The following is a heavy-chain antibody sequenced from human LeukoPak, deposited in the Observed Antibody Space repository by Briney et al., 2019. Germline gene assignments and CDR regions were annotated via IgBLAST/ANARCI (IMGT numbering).Heavy chain of an antibody. D-gene: IGHD2-2*01. J-gene: IGHJ5*02. CDR1: GFTFGDYA. CDR3: TRVSGVPAANRWFDP. Sequence: GGSLRLSCTASGFTFGDYAMSWFRQAPGKGLEWVGFIRSEAYGGTTEYAASVKGRFTISRDDSKSIAYLQMNCLKTEDTAVYYCTRVSGVPAANRWFDPWGQGTLVTVSS. V-gene: IGHV3-49*03. CDR2: IRSEAYGGTT.